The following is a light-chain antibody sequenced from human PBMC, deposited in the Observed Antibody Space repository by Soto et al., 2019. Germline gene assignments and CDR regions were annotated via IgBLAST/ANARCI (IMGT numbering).Light chain of an antibody. CDR1: FSNIGDNT. Sequence: QSVLTQPPSASGTPGQRVTISCSGSFSNIGDNTVNWYQQVPGTAPKLLIYSDDQRPSGVPDRFSGSKSGTSASLAISGLQSEDEADYYCSSYTSSSTPYVFGTGTKVTVL. V-gene: IGLV1-44*01. CDR3: SSYTSSSTPYV. J-gene: IGLJ1*01. CDR2: SDD.